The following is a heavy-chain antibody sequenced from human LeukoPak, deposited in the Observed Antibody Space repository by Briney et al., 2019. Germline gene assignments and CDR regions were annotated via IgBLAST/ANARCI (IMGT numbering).Heavy chain of an antibody. CDR3: ARDGSDNWDLFDY. D-gene: IGHD1-1*01. V-gene: IGHV4-39*07. CDR1: GGSISGSTYY. CDR2: VYYTGNT. J-gene: IGHJ4*02. Sequence: SETLSLTCTVSGGSISGSTYYWAWIRQPPGKGLEWIGSVYYTGNTYHNPSLKSRVTISVDTSKNQFSLRLSFLTAADTAVYYCARDGSDNWDLFDYWGQGTLLTVSS.